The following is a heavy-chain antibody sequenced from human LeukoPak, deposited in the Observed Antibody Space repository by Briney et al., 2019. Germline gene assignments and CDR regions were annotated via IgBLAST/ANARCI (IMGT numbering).Heavy chain of an antibody. CDR3: AGYDYPYYFDY. D-gene: IGHD4-11*01. V-gene: IGHV4-59*13. CDR2: IYYSGST. CDR1: GGSISSYY. J-gene: IGHJ4*02. Sequence: PSETLSLTCTVSGGSISSYYWSWIRQPPGKGLEWIGYIYYSGSTNYSPSLKSRVTISVDTSKNQFSLKLSSVTAADTAVYYCAGYDYPYYFDYWGQGTLVTVSS.